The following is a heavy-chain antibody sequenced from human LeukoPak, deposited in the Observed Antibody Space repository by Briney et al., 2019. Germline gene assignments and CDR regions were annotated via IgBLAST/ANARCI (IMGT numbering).Heavy chain of an antibody. CDR2: IIPILGIA. Sequence: SVKVSCKASGGTFSSYAISWVRQAPGQGLEWMGRIIPILGIANYAQKFQGRVTITADKSTSTAYMELSSLRSEDTAVYYCARVEEASKFDYWGQGTLVTVSS. CDR3: ARVEEASKFDY. CDR1: GGTFSSYA. V-gene: IGHV1-69*04. J-gene: IGHJ4*02.